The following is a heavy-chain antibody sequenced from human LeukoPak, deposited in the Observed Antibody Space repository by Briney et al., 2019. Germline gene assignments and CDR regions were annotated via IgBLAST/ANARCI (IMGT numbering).Heavy chain of an antibody. D-gene: IGHD3-16*01. CDR2: IYDSGST. CDR1: GGSMSSYY. CDR3: ARSNMGGWFGP. V-gene: IGHV4-59*13. Sequence: PSETLSLTCSVSGGSMSSYYWSWIRQPPGKGLEWIGYIYDSGSTNYNPSLKRRVTISEDTSNNQFSLKLTSVTAADTALYYCARSNMGGWFGPWGQGTLVIVSS. J-gene: IGHJ5*02.